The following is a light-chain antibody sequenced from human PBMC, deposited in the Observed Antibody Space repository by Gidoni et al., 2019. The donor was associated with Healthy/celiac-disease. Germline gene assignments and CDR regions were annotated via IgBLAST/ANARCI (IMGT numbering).Light chain of an antibody. CDR3: SSYTSSTTLA. CDR1: SSDVGGYNS. Sequence: QSALTQPASVSGSPGQSITISCTGTSSDVGGYNSVSWYQQHPGKAPKLIIYYVSNRPSGVSNRFSGSKSGNTASLNISGLQAEDEADYYCSSYTSSTTLAFGGGTKVTVL. V-gene: IGLV2-14*03. CDR2: YVS. J-gene: IGLJ2*01.